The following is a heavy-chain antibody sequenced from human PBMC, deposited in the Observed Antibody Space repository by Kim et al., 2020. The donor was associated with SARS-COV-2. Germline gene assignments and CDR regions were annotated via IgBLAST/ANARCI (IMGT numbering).Heavy chain of an antibody. D-gene: IGHD3-3*01. Sequence: GGSLRLSCAASGFTFSSYEMNWVRQAPGKGLEWVSYISSSGSTIYYADSVEGRFTISRDNAKNSLYLQMNSLRAEDTAVYYCARKWGLTYYDFWSGPGDYYYGMDVWGQGTTVTVSS. CDR2: ISSSGSTI. CDR3: ARKWGLTYYDFWSGPGDYYYGMDV. V-gene: IGHV3-48*03. CDR1: GFTFSSYE. J-gene: IGHJ6*02.